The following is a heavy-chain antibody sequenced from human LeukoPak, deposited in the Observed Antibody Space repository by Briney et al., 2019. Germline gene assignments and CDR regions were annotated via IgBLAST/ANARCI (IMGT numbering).Heavy chain of an antibody. D-gene: IGHD5-12*01. Sequence: SETLSLTCTVSGVSISSSSYYWSWIRQPPGKGLEWIGEINHSGSTNYNPSLKSRVTISVDTSKNQFSLKLSSVTAADTAVYYCARDGLRHYYYYYGMDVWGQGTTVTVSS. CDR3: ARDGLRHYYYYYGMDV. CDR2: INHSGST. J-gene: IGHJ6*02. CDR1: GVSISSSSYY. V-gene: IGHV4-39*07.